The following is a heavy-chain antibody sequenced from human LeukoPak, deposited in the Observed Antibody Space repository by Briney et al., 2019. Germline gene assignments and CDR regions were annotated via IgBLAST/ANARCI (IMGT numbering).Heavy chain of an antibody. CDR2: ISYDGSNK. J-gene: IGHJ6*02. CDR1: GFTFSSYA. Sequence: GGSLRLSCAASGFTFSSYAMHWVRQAPGKGLEWVAVISYDGSNKYYADSVKGRFTISRDNSKNTLYLQMNSLRAEDTAVYYCARDTGVYYGSGDLYYYGMDVWGQGTTVTVSS. V-gene: IGHV3-30*04. CDR3: ARDTGVYYGSGDLYYYGMDV. D-gene: IGHD3-10*01.